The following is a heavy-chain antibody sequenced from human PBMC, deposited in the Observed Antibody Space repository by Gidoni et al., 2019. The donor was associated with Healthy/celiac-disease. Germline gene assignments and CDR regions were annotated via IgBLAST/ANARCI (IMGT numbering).Heavy chain of an antibody. CDR2: IYYSGST. D-gene: IGHD3-10*01. CDR3: AREVPPPFGELSRGFDP. Sequence: QVQLQESGPGLVKPSQTLSLTCPVSGGSISSGDYYWSWIRQPPGKGLEWIGYIYYSGSTYYNPSLKSRVTISVDTSKNQFSLKLSSVTAADTAVYYCAREVPPPFGELSRGFDPWGQGTLVTVSS. J-gene: IGHJ5*02. V-gene: IGHV4-30-4*01. CDR1: GGSISSGDYY.